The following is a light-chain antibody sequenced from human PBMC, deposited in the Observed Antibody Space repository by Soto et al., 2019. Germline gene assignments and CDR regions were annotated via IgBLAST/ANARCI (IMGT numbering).Light chain of an antibody. V-gene: IGKV1-39*01. CDR2: TAF. J-gene: IGKJ5*01. CDR1: QTINNY. CDR3: QQGHTIPFT. Sequence: DIQMTQSPSSLSASIGDTVTITCRATQTINNYLNWYQQKPGKAPKLLISTAFILQAGVPSRFSGSGSGTDFTLTINNLQPEDFATYYCQQGHTIPFTFGHGTRLEMK.